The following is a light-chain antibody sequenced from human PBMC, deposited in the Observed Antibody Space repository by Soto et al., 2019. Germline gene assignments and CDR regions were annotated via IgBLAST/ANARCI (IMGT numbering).Light chain of an antibody. Sequence: HSVLTQPASVSGSPGHSITISCIGTISDLGSYDLVSWYQQHPGKAPRLMIYEGSKRPSGVSNRFFGSKSGNTASLAISGLQAEDEADYYCSSYTTTSNYVFGNGTKVTVL. CDR1: ISDLGSYDL. CDR3: SSYTTTSNYV. J-gene: IGLJ1*01. V-gene: IGLV2-14*02. CDR2: EGS.